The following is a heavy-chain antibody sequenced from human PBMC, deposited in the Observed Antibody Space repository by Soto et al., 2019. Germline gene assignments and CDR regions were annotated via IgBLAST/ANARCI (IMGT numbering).Heavy chain of an antibody. Sequence: QVLLVQSGDEMKQPGSSVSVSCKASGDSFTNYAFTWVRQAPGQGPEWLGGIILALGTPHYSQRFQDRLTITADESSSTVYMELGSLRLDDTAVYYCGRYCTNTKCRGGYYLDLWGQGTLLTVSS. V-gene: IGHV1-69*01. CDR3: GRYCTNTKCRGGYYLDL. J-gene: IGHJ5*02. D-gene: IGHD2-8*01. CDR2: IILALGTP. CDR1: GDSFTNYA.